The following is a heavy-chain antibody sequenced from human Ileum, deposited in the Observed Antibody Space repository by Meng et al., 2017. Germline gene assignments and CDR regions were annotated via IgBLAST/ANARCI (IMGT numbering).Heavy chain of an antibody. CDR1: GFTFSRYY. Sequence: GESLKISCVASGFTFSRYYMSWVRQAPGKGLEWVSVVYSGGWTSYGDAVKGRFTISRDNSENTLYLQMNSLRAEDTAIYYCARNGDLRYFDYWGQGTRVT. J-gene: IGHJ4*02. V-gene: IGHV3-66*02. CDR3: ARNGDLRYFDY. D-gene: IGHD4-17*01. CDR2: VYSGGWT.